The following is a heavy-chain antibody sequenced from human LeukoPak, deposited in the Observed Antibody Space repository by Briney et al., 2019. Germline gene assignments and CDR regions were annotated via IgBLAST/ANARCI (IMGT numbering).Heavy chain of an antibody. V-gene: IGHV3-15*01. Sequence: GGSLRLSCAASGFTFSNAWMSWVRQAPGKGLEWVGRIKSKTDGGTTDYAAPVKGRFTISRDDSKNTLYLQMNSLKTEDAAVYYCTTDLSLRWEPPSVPDYWGQGTLVTVSS. D-gene: IGHD1-26*01. CDR3: TTDLSLRWEPPSVPDY. J-gene: IGHJ4*02. CDR1: GFTFSNAW. CDR2: IKSKTDGGTT.